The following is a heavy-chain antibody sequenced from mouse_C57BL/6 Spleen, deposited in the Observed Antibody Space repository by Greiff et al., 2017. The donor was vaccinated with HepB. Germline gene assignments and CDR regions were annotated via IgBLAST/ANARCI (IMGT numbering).Heavy chain of an antibody. D-gene: IGHD2-3*01. J-gene: IGHJ4*01. Sequence: DVHLVESEGGLVQPGSSMKLSCTASGFTFSDYYMAWVRQVPEKGLEWVENINYDGSSTYYLDSLKSRFIISRDNAKNILYLQMSSLKSEDTATYYCAREDDYAMDYWGQGTSVTVSS. CDR1: GFTFSDYY. CDR2: INYDGSST. V-gene: IGHV5-16*01. CDR3: AREDDYAMDY.